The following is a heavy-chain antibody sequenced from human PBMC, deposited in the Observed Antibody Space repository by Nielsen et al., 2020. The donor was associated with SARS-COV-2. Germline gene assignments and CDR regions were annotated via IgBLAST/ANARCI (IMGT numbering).Heavy chain of an antibody. CDR3: ARWRTYGNGWDY. Sequence: ASVKVSCKASGYTFTNFALSWVRQAPGRGLEWIGWISGFNGNTNYLQRFKGRVTMTAHSSTGTGYMELRSLRSDDTAVYYCARWRTYGNGWDYWGQGTLVTVSS. CDR1: GYTFTNFA. CDR2: ISGFNGNT. J-gene: IGHJ4*02. V-gene: IGHV1-18*01. D-gene: IGHD6-19*01.